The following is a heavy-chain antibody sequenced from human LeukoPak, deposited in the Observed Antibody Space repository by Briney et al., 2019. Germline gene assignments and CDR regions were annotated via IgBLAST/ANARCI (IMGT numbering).Heavy chain of an antibody. D-gene: IGHD5-18*01. Sequence: SETLSLTCAVYGGSFSGYYWSWIRQPPGKGLEWIGYIYYSGSTNYNPSLKSRVTISVDTSKNQFSLKLSSVTAADTAVYYCARIDGIQAEDWFDPWGQGTLVTVSS. CDR2: IYYSGST. CDR3: ARIDGIQAEDWFDP. V-gene: IGHV4-59*01. CDR1: GGSFSGYY. J-gene: IGHJ5*02.